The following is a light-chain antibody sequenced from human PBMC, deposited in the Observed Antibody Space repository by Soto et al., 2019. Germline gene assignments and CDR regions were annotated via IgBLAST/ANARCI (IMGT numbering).Light chain of an antibody. Sequence: QSALTQPASVSGSPGQSITISGTGTSSDVGGYNYVSWYQQHPGKAPKLMIYEVSNRPSGVSNRFSGSKSGNTASLTISGLQAEDEADYYCSSYTSSSIDYVFGTGTKGTVL. J-gene: IGLJ1*01. CDR2: EVS. CDR3: SSYTSSSIDYV. V-gene: IGLV2-14*01. CDR1: SSDVGGYNY.